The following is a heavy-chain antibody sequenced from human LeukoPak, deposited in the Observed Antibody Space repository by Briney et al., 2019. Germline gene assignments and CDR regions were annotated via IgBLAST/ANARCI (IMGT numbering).Heavy chain of an antibody. J-gene: IGHJ4*02. Sequence: GGSLRLSCAASGFTFSSYSMNWVRQAPGKGLEWVSSISSSSSYIYYADSVKGRFTISRDNAKNSLYPQMNSLRAEDTAVYYCASIGYCSGGSCYDFDYWGQGTLVTVSS. CDR2: ISSSSSYI. CDR3: ASIGYCSGGSCYDFDY. V-gene: IGHV3-21*01. D-gene: IGHD2-15*01. CDR1: GFTFSSYS.